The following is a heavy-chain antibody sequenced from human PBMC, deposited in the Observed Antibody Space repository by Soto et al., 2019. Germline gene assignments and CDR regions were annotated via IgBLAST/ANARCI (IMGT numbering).Heavy chain of an antibody. D-gene: IGHD3-16*01. Sequence: GSLRLSCVASAFSSHHHAIHWVRQGPGKGLEWVSGIHWNNGATGYADSVKGRFTIFKDNVKNSVYLQMNSLRTDDTAFYYCTEDILPGGADVWGQGTTVTVSS. J-gene: IGHJ6*02. CDR3: TEDILPGGADV. CDR1: AFSSHHHA. CDR2: IHWNNGAT. V-gene: IGHV3-9*02.